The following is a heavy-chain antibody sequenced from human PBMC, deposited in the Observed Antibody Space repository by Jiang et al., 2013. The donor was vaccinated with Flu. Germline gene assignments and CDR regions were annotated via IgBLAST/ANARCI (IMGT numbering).Heavy chain of an antibody. Sequence: SVKVSCKASGYTFTSYYMHWVRQAPGQGLEWMGIINPSGGSTSYAQKFQGRVTMTRDTSTSTVYMELSSLRSEDTAVYYCARDLPQYSSFSGGMDVWGQGTTVTVSS. CDR1: GYTFTSYY. CDR2: INPSGGST. D-gene: IGHD6-6*01. J-gene: IGHJ6*02. V-gene: IGHV1-46*01. CDR3: ARDLPQYSSFSGGMDV.